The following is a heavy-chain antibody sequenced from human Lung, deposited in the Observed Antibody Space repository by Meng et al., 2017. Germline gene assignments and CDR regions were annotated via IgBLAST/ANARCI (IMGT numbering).Heavy chain of an antibody. CDR2: INHSGST. CDR1: GGSFSDYS. J-gene: IGHJ4*02. CDR3: ARGPTTMAHDFDY. V-gene: IGHV4-34*01. Sequence: QVQLQQWGAGLVTASETLSPPCVVCGGSFSDYSWSWIRQPPAKGLEWIGEINHSGSTNYNPSLESRATISVDTSQNNLSLKLSSVTAADSAVYYCARGPTTMAHDFDYWGQGTLVTVSS. D-gene: IGHD4-11*01.